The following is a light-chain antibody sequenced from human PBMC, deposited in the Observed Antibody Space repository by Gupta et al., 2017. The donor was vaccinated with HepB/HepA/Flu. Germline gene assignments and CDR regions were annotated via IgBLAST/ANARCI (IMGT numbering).Light chain of an antibody. V-gene: IGLV2-14*03. Sequence: QSALTQPASVSGSPGQSTTISCTGTSSDVGGYNYVSWYQQHPGKAPKFIISDVSNRPSGVSNRFSGSKSGNTASLTISGLHAEDDADYFCCSYTTSTTLGVFGTGTKVTVL. CDR1: SSDVGGYNY. J-gene: IGLJ1*01. CDR2: DVS. CDR3: CSYTTSTTLGV.